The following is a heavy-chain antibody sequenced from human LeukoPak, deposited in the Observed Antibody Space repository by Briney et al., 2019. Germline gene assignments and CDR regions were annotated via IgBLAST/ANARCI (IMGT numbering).Heavy chain of an antibody. CDR3: ARPRAPWERVGNYFDY. Sequence: SETLSLTCAVYGGSFSGYYWSWIRQPPGKGLEWIGEINHSGSTNYNPSLKSRVAISVDTSKNQFSLKLSSVTAADTAVYYCARPRAPWERVGNYFDYWGQGTLVTVSS. CDR1: GGSFSGYY. V-gene: IGHV4-34*01. D-gene: IGHD1-26*01. CDR2: INHSGST. J-gene: IGHJ4*02.